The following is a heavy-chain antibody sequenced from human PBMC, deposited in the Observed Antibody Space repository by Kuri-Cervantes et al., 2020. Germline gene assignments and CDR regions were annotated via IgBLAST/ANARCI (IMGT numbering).Heavy chain of an antibody. V-gene: IGHV1-69*13. CDR1: GGTFSSYA. D-gene: IGHD3-9*01. CDR3: TRILRYFDWLLDNDAFDI. Sequence: SVKVSCKASGGTFSSYAISWVRQAPGQGLEWMGGIIPIFGTANYAQKFQGRVTITADESTSTAYMELSSLRSEDTAVYYCTRILRYFDWLLDNDAFDIWGQGTMVTVSS. CDR2: IIPIFGTA. J-gene: IGHJ3*02.